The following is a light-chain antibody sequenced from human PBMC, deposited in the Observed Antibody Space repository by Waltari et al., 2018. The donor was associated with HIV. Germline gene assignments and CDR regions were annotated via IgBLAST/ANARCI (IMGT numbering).Light chain of an antibody. CDR1: SGAIASNY. V-gene: IGLV6-57*04. J-gene: IGLJ2*01. CDR2: EHS. CDR3: QSYDTDTHAI. Sequence: NFMLTQPHSVSESPGKTVTISCTRSSGAIASNYVRWYQLRPGSAPTTLIYEHSQRPPGVPDRFSGSIDSSSNSASLTISGLKTEDEADYYCQSYDTDTHAIFGGGTKLTVL.